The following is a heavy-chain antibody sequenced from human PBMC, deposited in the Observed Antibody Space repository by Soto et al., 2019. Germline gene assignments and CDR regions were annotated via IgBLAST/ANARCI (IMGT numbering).Heavy chain of an antibody. CDR2: INSGGST. CDR3: ESENYYYGLAF. V-gene: IGHV3-66*01. Sequence: PGGSLRLSCAASGFEASGNYMTWVRQAPGKGLEWVSAINSGGSTFYADSVKGRFSISRDNSKNTLFLQMNSLRVEDTAMYYCESENYYYGLAFWGQGPSVTVSS. J-gene: IGHJ6*02. CDR1: GFEASGNY.